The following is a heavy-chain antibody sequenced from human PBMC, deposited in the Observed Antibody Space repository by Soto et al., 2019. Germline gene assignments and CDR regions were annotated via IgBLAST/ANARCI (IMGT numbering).Heavy chain of an antibody. V-gene: IGHV4-39*01. CDR3: ARQRTSVVTQAYFDV. D-gene: IGHD2-21*02. Sequence: SETLSLTCTVTGDSISSRSYYWGWIRQPPGKGLEWIGSIYYSGSTYNNPSLRSRVSMSIDTSKDQFSLKLKSVTAADTALYFCARQRTSVVTQAYFDVWGPGYLVTVAS. CDR1: GDSISSRSYY. CDR2: IYYSGST. J-gene: IGHJ4*02.